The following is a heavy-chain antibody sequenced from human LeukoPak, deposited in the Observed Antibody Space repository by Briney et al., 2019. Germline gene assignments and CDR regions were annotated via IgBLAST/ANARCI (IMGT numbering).Heavy chain of an antibody. V-gene: IGHV3-23*01. D-gene: IGHD3-10*01. CDR2: ISGSGGST. Sequence: GGSLRLSCAASGFTFSSYAMSWVRQAPGKGLEWVSAISGSGGSTYYADSVKGRFTISRDNSKNTLYLQMNSLRAEDTAVYYCAKGAMVRGVITLYYYGMDVWGQGTLVTVSS. J-gene: IGHJ6*02. CDR1: GFTFSSYA. CDR3: AKGAMVRGVITLYYYGMDV.